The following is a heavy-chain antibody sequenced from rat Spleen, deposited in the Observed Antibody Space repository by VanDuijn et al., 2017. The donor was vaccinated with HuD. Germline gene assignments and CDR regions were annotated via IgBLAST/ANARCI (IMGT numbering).Heavy chain of an antibody. CDR3: AELTSDF. V-gene: IGHV2S61*01. CDR1: GFSPTSYN. CDR2: IWGDGNT. J-gene: IGHJ1*01. D-gene: IGHD1-11*01. Sequence: QVQLKESGPGLVQPSQTLSLTCTVAGFSPTSYNVHWVRQPPGKGLEWMGVIWGDGNTNYNSALKSRLSISRNTSKSQVFLTMNILQTDDTAVYYCAELTSDFWGPGTMVTVSS.